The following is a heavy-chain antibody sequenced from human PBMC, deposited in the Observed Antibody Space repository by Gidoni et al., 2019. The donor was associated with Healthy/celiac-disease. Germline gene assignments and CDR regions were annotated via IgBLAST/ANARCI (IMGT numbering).Heavy chain of an antibody. CDR1: GYSFTSYW. CDR3: ARRLGYYYGSGSYYTDNWFDP. Sequence: EVQLVQSGAEVKKPGESLKISCKGSGYSFTSYWIGWVRQMPGKGLEWMGIIYPGDSDTRYSPSFQGQVTISADKSISTAYLQWSSLKASDTAIYYCARRLGYYYGSGSYYTDNWFDPWGQGTLVTVSS. V-gene: IGHV5-51*01. D-gene: IGHD3-10*01. CDR2: IYPGDSDT. J-gene: IGHJ5*02.